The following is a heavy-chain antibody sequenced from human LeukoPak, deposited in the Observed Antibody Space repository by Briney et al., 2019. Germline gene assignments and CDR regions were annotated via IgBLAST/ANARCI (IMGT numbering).Heavy chain of an antibody. Sequence: GGSLRLSCAASGFTFSSSAMSWVRQAPGKGLEWVAAISDTGRLSYCADSVNGRFTISRDNSKNTLSLQMNSLRAADTAVYYCAKGGLRDGYSYAPWGQGTLITVSS. V-gene: IGHV3-23*01. CDR3: AKGGLRDGYSYAP. CDR2: ISDTGRLS. D-gene: IGHD5-24*01. J-gene: IGHJ5*02. CDR1: GFTFSSSA.